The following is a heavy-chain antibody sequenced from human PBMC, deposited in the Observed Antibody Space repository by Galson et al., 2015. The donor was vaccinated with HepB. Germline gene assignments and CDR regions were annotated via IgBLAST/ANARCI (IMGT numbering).Heavy chain of an antibody. J-gene: IGHJ5*02. D-gene: IGHD1-1*01. CDR3: ARSPLGVRGNWFDP. CDR1: GGSISSGSYY. Sequence: TLSLTCTVSGGSISSGSYYWSWIRQPAGKGLEWIGRIYTSGSTNYNPSLKSRVTMSVDTSKNQFSLKLSSVTAADTAVYYCARSPLGVRGNWFDPWGQGTLVTVSS. CDR2: IYTSGST. V-gene: IGHV4-61*02.